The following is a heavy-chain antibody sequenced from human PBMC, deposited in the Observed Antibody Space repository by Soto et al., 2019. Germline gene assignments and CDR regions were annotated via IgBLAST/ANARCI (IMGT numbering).Heavy chain of an antibody. CDR2: IIPIFGTA. D-gene: IGHD5-18*01. V-gene: IGHV1-69*06. CDR3: ARDGDTAMVSPLYNWFDP. CDR1: GGTFSSYA. J-gene: IGHJ5*02. Sequence: WASVKVSCKASGGTFSSYAISWVRQAPGQGLEWMGGIIPIFGTANYAQKFQGRVTITADKSTSTAYMELSSLRSEDTAVYYCARDGDTAMVSPLYNWFDPWGQGTLVTVSS.